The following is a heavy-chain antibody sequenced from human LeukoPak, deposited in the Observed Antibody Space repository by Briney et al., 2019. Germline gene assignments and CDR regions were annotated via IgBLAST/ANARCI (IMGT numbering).Heavy chain of an antibody. CDR2: IRSKTYGGTT. CDR3: ARSDGSGTYY. D-gene: IGHD3-10*01. V-gene: IGHV3-49*03. Sequence: GGSLRLSCTASGFIFGDYAMSWFRPAPGKGLEWVGFIRSKTYGGTTEYAASVKGRFTISRDDSKSIAYLQMNSLKTEDTAVYYCARSDGSGTYYWGQGTLVTVSS. J-gene: IGHJ4*02. CDR1: GFIFGDYA.